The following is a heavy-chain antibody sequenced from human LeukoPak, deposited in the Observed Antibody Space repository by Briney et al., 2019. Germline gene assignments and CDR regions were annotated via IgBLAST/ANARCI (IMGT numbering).Heavy chain of an antibody. CDR2: ISAYNGNT. CDR1: GYTFTSYG. D-gene: IGHD2-2*03. Sequence: ASMKVSCKASGYTFTSYGISWVRQAPGQGLEWMGWISAYNGNTNYAQKLQGRVTMTTDTSTSTAYMELRSLRSDDTAVYYCARLDIVVVPAARYWYFDLWGRGTLVTVSS. V-gene: IGHV1-18*01. CDR3: ARLDIVVVPAARYWYFDL. J-gene: IGHJ2*01.